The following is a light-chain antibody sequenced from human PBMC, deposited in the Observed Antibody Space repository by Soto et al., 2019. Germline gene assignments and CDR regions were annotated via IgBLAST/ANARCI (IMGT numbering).Light chain of an antibody. V-gene: IGKV3-20*01. CDR2: GAS. Sequence: EIVLTQSPGTLSLSPGEIATLSFSASQSVDSHLACYQQKPGQAPRLLIYGASSRATGIPDRFSGSGSGTDFTFTISRLEPEDFAVXXXXXXXXXXXTFGQGTRLEIK. CDR1: QSVDSH. CDR3: XXXXXXXXT. J-gene: IGKJ5*01.